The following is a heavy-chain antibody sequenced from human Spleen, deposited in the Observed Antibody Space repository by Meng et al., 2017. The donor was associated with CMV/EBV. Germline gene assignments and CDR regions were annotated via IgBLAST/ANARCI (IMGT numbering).Heavy chain of an antibody. V-gene: IGHV1-69*10. Sequence: SVKVSCKASGGTFSSYAISWVRQAPGQGLEWMGGIIPIPGIANYAQKFQGRVTITADKSTSTAYMELSSLRSEDTAVYYCATGGGYSGLVESYFFDYWGQGTLVTVSS. CDR2: IIPIPGIA. J-gene: IGHJ4*02. D-gene: IGHD5-12*01. CDR3: ATGGGYSGLVESYFFDY. CDR1: GGTFSSYA.